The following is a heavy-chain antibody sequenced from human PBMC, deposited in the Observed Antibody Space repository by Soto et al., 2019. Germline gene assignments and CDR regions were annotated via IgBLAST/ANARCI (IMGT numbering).Heavy chain of an antibody. J-gene: IGHJ6*02. CDR2: IYYSGST. CDR3: ARVHEFLGRGMDV. Sequence: SETLSLTCTVSGGSISSGDYYWSWIRQPPGKGLEWIGYIYYSGSTYYNPSLKSRVTISVDTSKNQFSLKLSSVTAADTAVYYCARVHEFLGRGMDVWGQGTTVTVSS. CDR1: GGSISSGDYY. V-gene: IGHV4-30-4*01.